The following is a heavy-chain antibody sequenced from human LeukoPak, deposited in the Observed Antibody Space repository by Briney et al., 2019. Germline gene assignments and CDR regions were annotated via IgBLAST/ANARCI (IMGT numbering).Heavy chain of an antibody. CDR3: ARGGFIAAAGFPNWFDP. J-gene: IGHJ5*02. CDR2: IYYSGSA. CDR1: GGSISSSSYY. V-gene: IGHV4-39*01. D-gene: IGHD6-13*01. Sequence: SSETLSLTCTVSGGSISSSSYYWGWIRQPPGKGLEWIGSIYYSGSAYYNPSLKSRVTMSVDTSKNQFSLKLSSVTAADTAVYYCARGGFIAAAGFPNWFDPWGQGTLVTVSS.